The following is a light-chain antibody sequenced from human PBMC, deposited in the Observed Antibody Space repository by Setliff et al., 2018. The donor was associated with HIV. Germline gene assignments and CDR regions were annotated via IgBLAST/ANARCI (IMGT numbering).Light chain of an antibody. CDR2: DVS. V-gene: IGLV2-14*01. CDR1: SSDVGGYNY. J-gene: IGLJ1*01. Sequence: QSVLTQPASVSGSPGQSITISCTGTSSDVGGYNYVSWYQHHPGKAPKLMIYDVSNRPSGVSNRFSGSKSGNTASLTISGLQAEDEADYYRSSYTSSNTFYVFGTGTKVTVL. CDR3: SSYTSSNTFYV.